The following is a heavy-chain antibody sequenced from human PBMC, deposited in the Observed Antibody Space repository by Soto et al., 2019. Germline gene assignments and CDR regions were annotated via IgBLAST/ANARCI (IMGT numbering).Heavy chain of an antibody. D-gene: IGHD4-17*01. J-gene: IGHJ4*02. CDR3: ARQTSSTVTDNPPFDY. V-gene: IGHV5-51*01. CDR1: GYRFTKNW. CDR2: IYPGHSDT. Sequence: GEPLKISSKGSGYRFTKNWIGWLRQMPGKGLEGMGIIYPGHSDTRYSPSFQGQVNISADRSISTAYLQWSSLEASDTAMYYCARQTSSTVTDNPPFDYWGQGTLVTVSS.